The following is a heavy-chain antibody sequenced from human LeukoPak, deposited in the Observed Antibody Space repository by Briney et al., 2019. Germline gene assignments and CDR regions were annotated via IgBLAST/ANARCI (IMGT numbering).Heavy chain of an antibody. CDR3: ARYVLLMDY. CDR1: GCSFSDHH. D-gene: IGHD3-16*01. CDR2: ISRDGNII. V-gene: IGHV3-11*01. J-gene: IGHJ4*02. Sequence: PGGSLRLSCAASGCSFSDHHMSWVRQVPGKGLEWLAYISRDGNIIVYADSVKGRFTISRDNAKQSVYLEMKRLRPEDTAVYYCARYVLLMDYWGQGTLVTVSS.